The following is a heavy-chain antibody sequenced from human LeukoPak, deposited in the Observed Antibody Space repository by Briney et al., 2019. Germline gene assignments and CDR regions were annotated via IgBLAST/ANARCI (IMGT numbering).Heavy chain of an antibody. Sequence: SETLSLTCTVSGGSISSYYWSWIRQPPGKGLEWIGYIYYGGSTNYNPSLKSRVTISVDTSKNQFSLKLSSVTAADTAVYYCARDPGYCSSTSCYTWFDPWGQGTLVTVSS. CDR1: GGSISSYY. J-gene: IGHJ5*02. V-gene: IGHV4-59*01. D-gene: IGHD2-2*02. CDR2: IYYGGST. CDR3: ARDPGYCSSTSCYTWFDP.